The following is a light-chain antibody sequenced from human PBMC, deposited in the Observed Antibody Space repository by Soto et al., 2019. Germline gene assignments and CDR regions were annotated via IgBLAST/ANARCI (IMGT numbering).Light chain of an antibody. J-gene: IGLJ2*01. CDR1: SSNIGAGYD. CDR3: QSCESSLCGYV. CDR2: GNS. V-gene: IGLV1-40*01. Sequence: QSVLTQPPSVSGAPGQRVTISCTGSSSNIGAGYDVHWYQQLPGTAPKLLIYGNSNRPSGVPDRFSGSKSGTSASLAITGLRAEDGGDYSCQSCESSLCGYVFGGGTRRAVL.